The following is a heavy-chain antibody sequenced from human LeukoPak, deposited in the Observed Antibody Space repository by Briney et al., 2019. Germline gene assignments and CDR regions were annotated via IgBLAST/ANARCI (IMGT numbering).Heavy chain of an antibody. CDR2: INQDGSEK. D-gene: IGHD3-22*01. CDR3: ARDRALYDSRRGYYYTEDDY. V-gene: IGHV3-7*01. CDR1: GFTFSSYA. J-gene: IGHJ4*02. Sequence: GGSLRLSCAASGFTFSSYAMNWVRQAPGKGLEWVANINQDGSEKYSVDSVKGRFTISRDNAKSSLYLQMNSLRADDTAVYYCARDRALYDSRRGYYYTEDDYWGQGTLVTVSS.